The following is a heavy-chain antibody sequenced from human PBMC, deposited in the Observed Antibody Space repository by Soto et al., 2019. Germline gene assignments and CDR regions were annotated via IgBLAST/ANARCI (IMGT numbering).Heavy chain of an antibody. J-gene: IGHJ6*03. CDR2: INHSGST. D-gene: IGHD5-18*01. Sequence: QVQLQQWGAGLLKPSETLSLTCAVYGGSFSGYYWSWIRQPPGKGLEWIGEINHSGSTNYNPSLMSRVTISVDTSKNQFSLKLSSVTAADTAVYYCARTEPWIQLWLPHYYYMDVWGKGTTVTVSS. CDR1: GGSFSGYY. CDR3: ARTEPWIQLWLPHYYYMDV. V-gene: IGHV4-34*01.